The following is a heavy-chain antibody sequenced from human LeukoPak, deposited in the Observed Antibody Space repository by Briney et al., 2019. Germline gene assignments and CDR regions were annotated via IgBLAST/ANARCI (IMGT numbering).Heavy chain of an antibody. D-gene: IGHD3-9*01. V-gene: IGHV3-23*01. CDR2: ISVLIAST. J-gene: IGHJ4*02. CDR1: GFIFSNYG. Sequence: GRSLRLSCAASGFIFSNYGMDSVRQAPGKWLELVSSISVLIASTYYADSVKGRFTISRDSSKNTRYLQMNSLRADDTAVYYCAKWGDYDVLTGYYVSDFWGQGPLVSVSS. CDR3: AKWGDYDVLTGYYVSDF.